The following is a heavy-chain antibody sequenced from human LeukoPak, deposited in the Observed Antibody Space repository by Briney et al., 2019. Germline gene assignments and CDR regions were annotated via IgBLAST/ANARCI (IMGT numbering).Heavy chain of an antibody. CDR1: GFTFSSCA. CDR3: VKEGPLRRTDFDF. J-gene: IGHJ4*02. CDR2: ISGGGDET. Sequence: GGSLRLSCSASGFTFSSCAMSWVRQTPGKGLEWVSGISGGGDETYYADSVKGRFTISSDNSKSTLYLQMNSLRAEDTAVYYCVKEGPLRRTDFDFWAQGTLVTVSS. V-gene: IGHV3-23*01.